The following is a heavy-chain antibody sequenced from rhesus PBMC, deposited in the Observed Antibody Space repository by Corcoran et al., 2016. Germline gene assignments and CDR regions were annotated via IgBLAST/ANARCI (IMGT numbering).Heavy chain of an antibody. J-gene: IGHJ4*01. CDR3: ARDRGRYYNIWTGSFDY. V-gene: IGHV4-106*01. D-gene: IGHD3-3*01. CDR2: IYGSGRGT. Sequence: VQLQESGPGLVKPSETLSLTCAVSGGSISDDYYWSWIRQPPGKGLEWMGYIYGSGRGTNHTPSLKNRVTISIDTSKNQFSLKLSAVTAADTAVYYCARDRGRYYNIWTGSFDYWGQGVLVTVSS. CDR1: GGSISDDYY.